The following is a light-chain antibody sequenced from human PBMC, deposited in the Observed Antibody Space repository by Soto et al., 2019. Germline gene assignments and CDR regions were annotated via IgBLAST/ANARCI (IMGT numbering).Light chain of an antibody. CDR1: QSISFW. Sequence: DIQMTQSPSTLSASVGDRVTITCRASQSISFWLAWYQQKPGKAPKLLIYDASTLESGVPARFSGSGSGTEFTLTIRSLQPDDFATYYCQQYHNYLYTFGHGTKLEIK. V-gene: IGKV1-5*01. J-gene: IGKJ2*01. CDR3: QQYHNYLYT. CDR2: DAS.